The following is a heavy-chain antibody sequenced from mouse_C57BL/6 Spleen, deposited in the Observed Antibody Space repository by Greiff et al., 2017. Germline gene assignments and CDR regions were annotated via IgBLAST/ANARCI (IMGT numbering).Heavy chain of an antibody. Sequence: QVQLQQSGAELVRPGTSVKVSCKASGYAFTNYLIEWVKQRPGQGLEWIGVINPGSGGTNYNEKFKGKATLTADKSSSTAYMQLSSLTSEDSAVYFCARGVYYSNYEDYYAMDYWGKGTSVTVSS. CDR2: INPGSGGT. V-gene: IGHV1-54*01. D-gene: IGHD2-5*01. CDR3: ARGVYYSNYEDYYAMDY. J-gene: IGHJ4*01. CDR1: GYAFTNYL.